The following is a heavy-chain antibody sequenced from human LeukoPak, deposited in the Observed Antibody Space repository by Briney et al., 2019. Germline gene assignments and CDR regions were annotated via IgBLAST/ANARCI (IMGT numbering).Heavy chain of an antibody. CDR2: IHSDEITT. CDR1: GFSFSSYW. D-gene: IGHD5-12*01. CDR3: ARVDIVATIPDY. Sequence: GGSLRLSCAASGFSFSSYWMHWVRQAPGKGLVWVAHIHSDEITTAYADSVKGRFTISRDNAKNTLYLQMNSLRAEDTAVYYCARVDIVATIPDYWGQGTLVTVSS. V-gene: IGHV3-74*01. J-gene: IGHJ4*02.